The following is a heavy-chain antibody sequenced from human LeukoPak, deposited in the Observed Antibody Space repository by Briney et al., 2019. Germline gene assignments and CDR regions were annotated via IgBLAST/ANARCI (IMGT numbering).Heavy chain of an antibody. CDR1: GYTLTGHY. CDR2: ISPHSGFT. V-gene: IGHV1-2*02. D-gene: IGHD7-27*01. Sequence: ASVKVSCKASGYTLTGHYIHWVRQAPGQGLEWMGWISPHSGFTMYPQRFQGRVTMTTDTSISTAFLEVRRLRSDDTAAYYCARQTGDDALDIWGQGSMITVYS. J-gene: IGHJ3*02. CDR3: ARQTGDDALDI.